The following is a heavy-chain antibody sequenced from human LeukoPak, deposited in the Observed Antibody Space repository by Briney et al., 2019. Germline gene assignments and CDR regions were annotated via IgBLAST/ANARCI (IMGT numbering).Heavy chain of an antibody. CDR1: GFTFSSYA. Sequence: GGSLRLSCAASGFTFSSYAMSWVRQAPGKGLEWVSAISGSGGSTYYADSVKGRFTISRDNSKNTLYLQMNSLSAEDTAVYYCAQRGTVTRGFDYWGQGTLVTVSS. J-gene: IGHJ4*02. V-gene: IGHV3-23*01. D-gene: IGHD4-17*01. CDR3: AQRGTVTRGFDY. CDR2: ISGSGGST.